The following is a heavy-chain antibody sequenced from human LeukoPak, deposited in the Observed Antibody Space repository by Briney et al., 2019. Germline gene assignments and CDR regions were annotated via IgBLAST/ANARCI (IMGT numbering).Heavy chain of an antibody. CDR3: ARTYSGSYYARYYFDY. J-gene: IGHJ4*02. CDR1: GGSFSCYY. V-gene: IGHV4-34*01. Sequence: SETLSLTCAVYGGSFSCYYWSWIRQPPGKGLEWIGEINHSGSTNYNPSLKSRVTISVDTSKNQFSLKLSSVTAADTAVYYCARTYSGSYYARYYFDYWGQGTLVTVSS. D-gene: IGHD1-26*01. CDR2: INHSGST.